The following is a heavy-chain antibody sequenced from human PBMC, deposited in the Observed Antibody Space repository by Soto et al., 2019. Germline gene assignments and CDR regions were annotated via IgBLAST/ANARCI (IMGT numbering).Heavy chain of an antibody. Sequence: KPSETLSLTCAVYGGSFSGYYWSWIRQPPGKGLEWIGEINHSGSTNYNPSLKSRVTISVDTSNNHFSLKLSSVTAADTAVYYCARGLSPYYYVSTFDPWGRGTLVTVSS. V-gene: IGHV4-34*01. CDR2: INHSGST. CDR1: GGSFSGYY. D-gene: IGHD3-10*01. J-gene: IGHJ5*02. CDR3: ARGLSPYYYVSTFDP.